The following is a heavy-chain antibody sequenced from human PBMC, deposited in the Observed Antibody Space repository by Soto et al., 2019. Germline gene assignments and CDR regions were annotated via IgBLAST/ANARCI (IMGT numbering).Heavy chain of an antibody. Sequence: EVQLVESGGGLVQSGGSLRLSCAASGFTFAYYEMNWVRQAPGKGLEWVSCISSSGDTIHYADSVKGRFTISRENAKNSLYLQMNSLRVDDTAVYYCARSAMVRSLDLWGQGTMVTVSS. CDR3: ARSAMVRSLDL. D-gene: IGHD3-10*01. CDR2: ISSSGDTI. CDR1: GFTFAYYE. J-gene: IGHJ3*01. V-gene: IGHV3-48*03.